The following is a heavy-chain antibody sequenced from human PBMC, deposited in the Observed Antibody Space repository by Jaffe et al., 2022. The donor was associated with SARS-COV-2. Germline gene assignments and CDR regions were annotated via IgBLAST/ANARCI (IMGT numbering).Heavy chain of an antibody. D-gene: IGHD3-22*01. CDR3: ARGQSSGFYFGAFDL. CDR1: GFTFSGNA. V-gene: IGHV3-30-3*01. J-gene: IGHJ3*01. CDR2: ISYSGSNK. Sequence: QAQLVESGGGVVQPGRSLRLSCAASGFTFSGNAMHWVRQTPGKGLEWVAVISYSGSNKYVADSVKGRFTISRDNSQNTLYLQMNSLRPEDTALYYCARGQSSGFYFGAFDLWGQGTLVTVSS.